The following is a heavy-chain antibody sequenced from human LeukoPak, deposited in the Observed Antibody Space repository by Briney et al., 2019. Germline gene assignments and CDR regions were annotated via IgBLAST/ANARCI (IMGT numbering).Heavy chain of an antibody. Sequence: ASVRVSCKASGYTFSNYGVSWVRQAPGQGLEWMGWISAYNGNTNYAQKLQGRVTMTTDTSTSTAYMELRSLGSDDTAVYYCARKVVPAANWFDPWGQGTLVTVSS. D-gene: IGHD2-2*01. J-gene: IGHJ5*02. V-gene: IGHV1-18*01. CDR1: GYTFSNYG. CDR2: ISAYNGNT. CDR3: ARKVVPAANWFDP.